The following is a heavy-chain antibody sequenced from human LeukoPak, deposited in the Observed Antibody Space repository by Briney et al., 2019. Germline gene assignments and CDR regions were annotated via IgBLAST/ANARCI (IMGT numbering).Heavy chain of an antibody. D-gene: IGHD3-22*01. CDR1: GYTFTDYY. J-gene: IGHJ5*02. CDR3: ARDPTYYYDTTGYYGGNWLDP. Sequence: GASGKVSCKASGYTFTDYYMHWVRQAPGQGLEWMGWINPKSGGTNYAQKFQGRVTMTRDTSISTAYLELSRLRSDDTAVYYCARDPTYYYDTTGYYGGNWLDPWGQGTLVTVSS. CDR2: INPKSGGT. V-gene: IGHV1-2*02.